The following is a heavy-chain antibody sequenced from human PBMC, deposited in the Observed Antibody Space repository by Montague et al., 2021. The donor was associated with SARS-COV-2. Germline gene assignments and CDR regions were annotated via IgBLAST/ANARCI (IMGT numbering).Heavy chain of an antibody. Sequence: SLRLSCAASGFSVSDSYMSWVRQAPGKGPEWVSLIKAGNTYYTDXVKGRFTMSRDNSKNTLSLQMNSLRDEDTAVYYCARGLQQRSNFGYWGQGTLVTVSS. CDR3: ARGLQQRSNFGY. J-gene: IGHJ4*02. V-gene: IGHV3-53*01. CDR2: IKAGNT. CDR1: GFSVSDSY. D-gene: IGHD6-25*01.